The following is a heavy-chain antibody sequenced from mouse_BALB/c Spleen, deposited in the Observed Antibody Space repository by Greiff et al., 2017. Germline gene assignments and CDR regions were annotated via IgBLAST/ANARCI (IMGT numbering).Heavy chain of an antibody. CDR2: INPYYGST. Sequence: QLQQSGPELVKPGASVKISCKASGYSFTDYIMLWVKQSHGKSLEWIGNINPYYGSTSYNLKFKGKATLTVDKSSSTAYMQLNSLTSEDSAVYYCAKKGDYYVMDYWGQGTSVTVSS. CDR1: GYSFTDYI. V-gene: IGHV1-39*01. CDR3: AKKGDYYVMDY. J-gene: IGHJ4*01.